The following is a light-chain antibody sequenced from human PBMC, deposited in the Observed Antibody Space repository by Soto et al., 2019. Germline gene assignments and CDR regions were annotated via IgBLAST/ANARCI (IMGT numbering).Light chain of an antibody. CDR1: QSVGSY. V-gene: IGKV3-11*01. Sequence: ETVLTQSPATLSLSPGERATLSCRASQSVGSYLGWYQQKPGQAPRLLLYDASKRATGIPTRFRGSGSGTDFTLTISSLEPEDFAVYYCQQRSNWPLTFGGGTKVEIK. J-gene: IGKJ4*01. CDR2: DAS. CDR3: QQRSNWPLT.